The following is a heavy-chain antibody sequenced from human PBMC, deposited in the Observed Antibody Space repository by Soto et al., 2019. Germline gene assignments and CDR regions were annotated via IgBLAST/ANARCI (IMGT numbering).Heavy chain of an antibody. Sequence: QITLKESGPTLVKPTQTLTLTCAFSGFSLSASGVGVGWIRQPPGKALEWLALIYWDDDKRYSPSLKSRLAITKDTSKNQVVLTMTNLDPVDTATYSCANHDIGDTFDFWGQGTLVTVSS. D-gene: IGHD2-21*02. CDR3: ANHDIGDTFDF. CDR1: GFSLSASGVG. CDR2: IYWDDDK. V-gene: IGHV2-5*02. J-gene: IGHJ4*02.